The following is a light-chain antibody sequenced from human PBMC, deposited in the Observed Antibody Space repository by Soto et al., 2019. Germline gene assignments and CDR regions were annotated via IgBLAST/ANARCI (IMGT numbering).Light chain of an antibody. V-gene: IGKV1-9*01. CDR3: QHLNSYPRALA. J-gene: IGKJ4*01. Sequence: DIQLTQSPSFLSASVGDRVTITCRASQGIRSFLAWYQQKAGQAPKLLIYAASTLESGVSLRFSGSVSGTDFTLTISTLQPEDVATYYCQHLNSYPRALALGGGTKVDIK. CDR2: AAS. CDR1: QGIRSF.